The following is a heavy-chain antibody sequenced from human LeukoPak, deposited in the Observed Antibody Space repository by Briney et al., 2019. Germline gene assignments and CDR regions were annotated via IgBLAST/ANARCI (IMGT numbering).Heavy chain of an antibody. CDR1: GFTFSSYG. CDR3: AKDGLAARRGVGLLQGYFDY. D-gene: IGHD6-6*01. V-gene: IGHV3-30*18. Sequence: AGGSLRLSCAASGFTFSSYGMHWVRQAPGKGLEWVAVISYDGSNKYYADSVRGRFTISRDNSKNTLYLQMNSLRAEDTAVYYCAKDGLAARRGVGLLQGYFDYWGQGTLVTVSS. CDR2: ISYDGSNK. J-gene: IGHJ4*02.